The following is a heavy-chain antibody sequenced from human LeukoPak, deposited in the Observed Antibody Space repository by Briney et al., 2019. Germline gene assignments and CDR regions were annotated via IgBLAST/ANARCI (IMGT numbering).Heavy chain of an antibody. CDR2: ISSSSSYI. D-gene: IGHD3-9*01. CDR1: GFTFSSYS. Sequence: GGSLRLSCAASGFTFSSYSMNWVRQAPGKGLEWVSSISSSSSYIYYADSVKGRFTISRDNAKNSLYLQMNSLRAEDTAVYYCARGAYMYYDISNWFDPWGQGTLVTVSS. V-gene: IGHV3-21*01. CDR3: ARGAYMYYDISNWFDP. J-gene: IGHJ5*02.